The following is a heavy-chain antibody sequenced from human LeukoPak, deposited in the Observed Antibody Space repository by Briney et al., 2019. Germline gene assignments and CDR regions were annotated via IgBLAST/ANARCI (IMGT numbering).Heavy chain of an antibody. J-gene: IGHJ5*02. V-gene: IGHV4-59*01. Sequence: SETLSLTCTVSGGSISSYYWSWIRQPPGKGLEWIGYIYYSGSTNYNPSLKSRVTISVDTSKNQFSLKLSSVTAADTAVYYCARDNRDYDFWSGYYLANWFDPWGQGTLVTVSS. CDR2: IYYSGST. CDR1: GGSISSYY. D-gene: IGHD3-3*01. CDR3: ARDNRDYDFWSGYYLANWFDP.